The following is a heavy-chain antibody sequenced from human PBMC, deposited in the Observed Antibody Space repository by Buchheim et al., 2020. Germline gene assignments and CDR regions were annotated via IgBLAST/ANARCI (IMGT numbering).Heavy chain of an antibody. D-gene: IGHD3-22*01. V-gene: IGHV1-2*04. CDR3: ARGLAGYYYDSSGFYYYYGMDV. CDR2: INPNSGGT. Sequence: QVQLVQSGAEVKKPGASVKVSCKASGYTFTGYYMHWVRQAPGQGLEWMGWINPNSGGTNYAQKFQGWVTMTRDTSISTAYMELSRLRSDDTAVYYCARGLAGYYYDSSGFYYYYGMDVWGQGT. CDR1: GYTFTGYY. J-gene: IGHJ6*02.